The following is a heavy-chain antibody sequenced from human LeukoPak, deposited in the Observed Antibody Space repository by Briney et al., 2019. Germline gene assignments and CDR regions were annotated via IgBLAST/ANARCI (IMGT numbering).Heavy chain of an antibody. CDR1: GYPFTNYG. D-gene: IGHD5-12*01. V-gene: IGHV1-18*01. Sequence: ASMKVSCKASGYPFTNYGITWVRQAPGQGLEWMGWISPYTGNTKYAQSFQGRVTMTTDTSTSTAYMELRSLRSDDTAVYYCARDRVVATINGPIDYWGQGTLVTVSS. CDR2: ISPYTGNT. J-gene: IGHJ4*02. CDR3: ARDRVVATINGPIDY.